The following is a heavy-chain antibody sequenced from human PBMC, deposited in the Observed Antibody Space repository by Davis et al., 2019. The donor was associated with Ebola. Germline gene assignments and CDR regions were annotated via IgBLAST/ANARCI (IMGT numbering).Heavy chain of an antibody. CDR1: GFTFSSYG. Sequence: PGGSLRLSCAASGFTFSSYGMHWVRQAPGKGLEWVAVISYDGSNKYYADSVKGRFTISRDNSKNTLYLQMNSLRAEDTAVYYCAKLIAAAGTGEFDYWGQGTLVTVSS. J-gene: IGHJ4*02. CDR3: AKLIAAAGTGEFDY. D-gene: IGHD6-13*01. V-gene: IGHV3-30*18. CDR2: ISYDGSNK.